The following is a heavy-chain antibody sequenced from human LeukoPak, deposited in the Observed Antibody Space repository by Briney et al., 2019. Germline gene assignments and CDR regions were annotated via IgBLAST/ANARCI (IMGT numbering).Heavy chain of an antibody. CDR1: GGSFSGYY. V-gene: IGHV4-34*01. CDR2: INHSGST. Sequence: SETLSLTCAVYGGSFSGYYWSWIRQPPGKGLEWIGEINHSGSTNYNPSLKSRVTISVDTSKNQFSLKLSSVTAADTAVYYCARGPPGWYFDLWGRGTLVTVSS. J-gene: IGHJ2*01. CDR3: ARGPPGWYFDL.